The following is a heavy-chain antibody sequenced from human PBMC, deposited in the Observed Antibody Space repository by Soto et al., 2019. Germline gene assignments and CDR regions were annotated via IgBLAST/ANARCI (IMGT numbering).Heavy chain of an antibody. J-gene: IGHJ4*02. Sequence: ASVKVSCKVSGYTLTELSMHWVRQAPGKGLEWMGGFDPEDGETIYAQKFQGRVTMTEDTSTDTAYMELSSLRSEDTAVYYCATFYRSYYDSSGYWFDYWGQGTLVTVS. V-gene: IGHV1-24*01. D-gene: IGHD3-22*01. CDR3: ATFYRSYYDSSGYWFDY. CDR2: FDPEDGET. CDR1: GYTLTELS.